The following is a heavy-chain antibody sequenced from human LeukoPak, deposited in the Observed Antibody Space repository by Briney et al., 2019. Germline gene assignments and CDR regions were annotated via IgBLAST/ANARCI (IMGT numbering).Heavy chain of an antibody. CDR1: GYTFTSYG. J-gene: IGHJ6*02. CDR2: ISAYNGNT. Sequence: ASVTVSCKASGYTFTSYGISWVRQAPGQGLEWMGWISAYNGNTNYAQKLQGRVTMTTDTSTSTAYMELRSLRSDDTAVYYRARGRLGDFWSGYSFTSYYGMDVWGQGTTVTVSS. D-gene: IGHD3-3*01. V-gene: IGHV1-18*01. CDR3: ARGRLGDFWSGYSFTSYYGMDV.